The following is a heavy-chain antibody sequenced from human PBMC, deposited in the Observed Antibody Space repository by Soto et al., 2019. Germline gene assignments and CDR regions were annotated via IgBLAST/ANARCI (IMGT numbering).Heavy chain of an antibody. CDR3: ARGDGDYYDGNGYLDRH. D-gene: IGHD3-22*01. Sequence: PGGSLRLSCAASGFTFSSYWMHWVRQAPGKGLVWVSRINSDGSRTSYADSAKGRFTISRDNAKNTVYLQMNSLRAEDTAVYYCARGDGDYYDGNGYLDRHWGQGTLVTVSS. CDR1: GFTFSSYW. J-gene: IGHJ4*02. CDR2: INSDGSRT. V-gene: IGHV3-74*01.